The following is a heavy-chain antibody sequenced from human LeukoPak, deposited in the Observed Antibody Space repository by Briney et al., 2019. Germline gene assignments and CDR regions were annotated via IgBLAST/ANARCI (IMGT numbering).Heavy chain of an antibody. D-gene: IGHD3-22*01. CDR3: ARRYHDSGVASTDWYFDL. CDR1: GFTVGSNY. Sequence: PGGSLRLSCAVSGFTVGSNYMNWVRQAPGKGLEWVSVIYSDGSTYYADSVKGRFTISRDNSKNMLFLQMNSLRADDTAAYYCARRYHDSGVASTDWYFDLWGRGTLVAVSS. CDR2: IYSDGST. J-gene: IGHJ2*01. V-gene: IGHV3-53*01.